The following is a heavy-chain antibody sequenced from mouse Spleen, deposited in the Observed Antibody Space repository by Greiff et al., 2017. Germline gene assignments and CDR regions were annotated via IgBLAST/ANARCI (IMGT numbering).Heavy chain of an antibody. CDR3: AREGGYGNYRTSFDY. CDR1: GYAFSSSW. V-gene: IGHV1-82*01. J-gene: IGHJ2*01. D-gene: IGHD2-1*01. CDR2: IYPGDGDT. Sequence: QVQLQQSGPELVKPGASVKISCKASGYAFSSSWMNWVKQRPGKGLEWIGRIYPGDGDTNYNGKFKGKATLTADKSSSTAYMQLSSLTSEDSAVYFCAREGGYGNYRTSFDYWGQGTTLTVSS.